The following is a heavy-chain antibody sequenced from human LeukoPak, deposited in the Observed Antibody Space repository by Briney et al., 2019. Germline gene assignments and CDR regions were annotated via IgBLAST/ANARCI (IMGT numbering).Heavy chain of an antibody. V-gene: IGHV4-39*01. CDR3: ASTPDRTRWGNY. CDR2: IYYSGST. J-gene: IGHJ4*02. Sequence: SETLSLTCTVSGGSISSSRYYWGWIRQPPGKGLEWIGSIYYSGSTYYNPSLKSRVTISVDTSKNQFSLKLSSVTAADTAVYYCASTPDRTRWGNYWGQGTLVTVSS. D-gene: IGHD3-16*01. CDR1: GGSISSSRYY.